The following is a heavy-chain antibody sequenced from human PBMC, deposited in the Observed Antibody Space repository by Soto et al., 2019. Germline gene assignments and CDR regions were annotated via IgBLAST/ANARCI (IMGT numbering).Heavy chain of an antibody. V-gene: IGHV3-33*01. CDR3: ASAEGFTVS. J-gene: IGHJ5*02. CDR1: GFTFSSYG. Sequence: VQLVESGGGVVQPGRSLRLSCAASGFTFSSYGMYWVRQAPGKGLEWVAVIWYDGSNKYYEDSVKGRFTSSRDNSKTTLYLQMTSLRAADTAVYYCASAEGFTVSWGQGTLVTVSS. D-gene: IGHD2-15*01. CDR2: IWYDGSNK.